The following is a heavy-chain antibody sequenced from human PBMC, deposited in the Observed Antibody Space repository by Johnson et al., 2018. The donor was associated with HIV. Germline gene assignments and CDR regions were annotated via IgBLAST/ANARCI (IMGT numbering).Heavy chain of an antibody. Sequence: EVQLVESGGGLVKPRGSLRLSCAASGFTFSDAWMNWVRQAPGKGLEWVGRVKSKADGGTTDYAAPVKGRFTISRDGSKNTLYLQMNSLKTEDTAVYYCTTGLYWNDAFDIWGQGTMVTVSS. CDR3: TTGLYWNDAFDI. D-gene: IGHD1-1*01. J-gene: IGHJ3*02. V-gene: IGHV3-15*01. CDR2: VKSKADGGTT. CDR1: GFTFSDAW.